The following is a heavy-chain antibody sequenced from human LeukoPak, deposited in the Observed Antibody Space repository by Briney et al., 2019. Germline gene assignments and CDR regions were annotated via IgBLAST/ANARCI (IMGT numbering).Heavy chain of an antibody. Sequence: GGSLRLSCAASGFTFSNYWMHWVRQAPGKGLVWVSHINSDGTTTSYADSVKGRFTISRDNAKNTLHLQMSSLRAEDTAVYYCARPGGGSYCSGGSCYDYWGQGALVTVSS. V-gene: IGHV3-74*01. CDR3: ARPGGGSYCSGGSCYDY. CDR2: INSDGTTT. D-gene: IGHD2-15*01. J-gene: IGHJ4*02. CDR1: GFTFSNYW.